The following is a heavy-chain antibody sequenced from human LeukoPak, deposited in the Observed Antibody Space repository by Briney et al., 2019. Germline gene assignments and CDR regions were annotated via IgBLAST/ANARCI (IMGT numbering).Heavy chain of an antibody. V-gene: IGHV3-15*01. D-gene: IGHD6-13*01. Sequence: AGGSLRLSCAASGFTFSNAWMSWVRQAPGKGLEWVGRIKGKTDGGTTDYAAPVKGRFTISRDDSKNTLYLQMNSLKTEDTAVYYCTTDYGYSSSQNDAFDIWGQGTMVTVSS. J-gene: IGHJ3*02. CDR1: GFTFSNAW. CDR3: TTDYGYSSSQNDAFDI. CDR2: IKGKTDGGTT.